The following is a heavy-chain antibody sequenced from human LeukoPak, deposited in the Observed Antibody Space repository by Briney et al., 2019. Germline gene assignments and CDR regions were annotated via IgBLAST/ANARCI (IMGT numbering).Heavy chain of an antibody. J-gene: IGHJ4*02. D-gene: IGHD2-15*01. CDR1: GFTFSSYA. Sequence: GGSLRLSCAASGFTFSSYAMSWVRQAPGKGLEWVSAISGSGGSTYYADSVKGRFTISRDNSKNTLYLQMNSLRAEDTAVYYCAKRFRSSLYLTVVVNLVYFDYWGQGTLVTVSS. CDR3: AKRFRSSLYLTVVVNLVYFDY. CDR2: ISGSGGST. V-gene: IGHV3-23*01.